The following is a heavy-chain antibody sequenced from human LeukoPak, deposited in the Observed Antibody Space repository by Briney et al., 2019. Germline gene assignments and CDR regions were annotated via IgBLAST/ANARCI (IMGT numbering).Heavy chain of an antibody. J-gene: IGHJ4*02. V-gene: IGHV4-39*01. CDR3: ARQLGYCSSTSCYADKVDY. CDR1: GGSISSSSYY. Sequence: PSETLSLTCTVSGGSISSSSYYWGWIRQPPGKGLEWIGSVYYSGSTYYNPSLKSRVTISVDTSKNQFSLKLSSVTAADTAVYYCARQLGYCSSTSCYADKVDYWGQGTLVTVSS. D-gene: IGHD2-2*01. CDR2: VYYSGST.